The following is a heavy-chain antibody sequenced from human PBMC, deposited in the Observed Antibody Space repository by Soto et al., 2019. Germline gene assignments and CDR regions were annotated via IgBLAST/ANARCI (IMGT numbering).Heavy chain of an antibody. CDR2: ISGSGGST. CDR3: AADTSYYDSSGYYFVY. CDR1: GFTFGRYA. V-gene: IGHV3-23*01. D-gene: IGHD3-22*01. J-gene: IGHJ4*02. Sequence: GGSLRLSCAASGFTFGRYAMSWVRQAPGKGLEWVSAISGSGGSTYYADSVKGRFTISRDNSKNTLYLQMNSLRAEDTAVYYCAADTSYYDSSGYYFVYWDQGTLVTVSS.